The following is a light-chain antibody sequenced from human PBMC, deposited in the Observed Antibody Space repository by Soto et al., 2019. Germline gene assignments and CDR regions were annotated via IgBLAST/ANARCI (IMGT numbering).Light chain of an antibody. V-gene: IGLV2-8*01. CDR1: SSDVGGYNY. J-gene: IGLJ1*01. Sequence: QSVLTQPPSATGSPGQSVTISCTGTSSDVGGYNYFSWYQQHPGKAPKIMIYAVSERPSRVPDRLSSSRSGHTATLIDYGLQAEDEADYYCSSYACSNNYVFGTWTKVTVL. CDR2: AVS. CDR3: SSYACSNNYV.